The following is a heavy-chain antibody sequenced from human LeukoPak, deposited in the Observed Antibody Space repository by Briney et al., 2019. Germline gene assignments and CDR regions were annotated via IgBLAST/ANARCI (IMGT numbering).Heavy chain of an antibody. V-gene: IGHV4-31*11. CDR2: IYYSGST. CDR3: ARDYGGEVGD. D-gene: IGHD1-26*01. J-gene: IGHJ4*02. CDR1: GYSISSGGYY. Sequence: PSETLSLTCAVSGYSISSGGYYWSWIRQHPGKGLEWIGYIYYSGSTYYNPSLKSRVTISVDTSKNQFSLKLSSVTAADTAVYYCARDYGGEVGDWGQGTLVTVSS.